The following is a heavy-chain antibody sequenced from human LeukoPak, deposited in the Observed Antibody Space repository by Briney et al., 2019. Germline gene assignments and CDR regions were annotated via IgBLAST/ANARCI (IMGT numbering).Heavy chain of an antibody. D-gene: IGHD1-26*01. CDR3: ARLSLVGATNFAY. CDR1: VASITSYY. J-gene: IGHJ4*02. V-gene: IGHV4-59*08. Sequence: SETLSLTCTVSVASITSYYWSWIRQPPGKGREGIGSIYYSGSTTYKPSLKSRVTISVDTSKNQFSLKLSSVTAADTDVYYCARLSLVGATNFAYWGQGTLVTVSS. CDR2: IYYSGST.